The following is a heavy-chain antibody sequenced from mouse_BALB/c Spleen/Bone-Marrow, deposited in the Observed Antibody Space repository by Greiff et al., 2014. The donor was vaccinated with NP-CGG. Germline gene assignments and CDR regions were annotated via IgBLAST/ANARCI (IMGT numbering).Heavy chain of an antibody. CDR2: INPSTGYT. CDR3: ARSNYYGSKDY. J-gene: IGHJ2*01. V-gene: IGHV1-7*01. Sequence: VHLVESGAELAKPGASVKMSCKASGYTFTSYWMHWVKQGPGQGLEWIGYINPSTGYTEYNQKFKDKATLTADKSSSTAYMQLSSLTSEDSAVYYCARSNYYGSKDYWGQGTTLTVSS. CDR1: GYTFTSYW. D-gene: IGHD1-1*01.